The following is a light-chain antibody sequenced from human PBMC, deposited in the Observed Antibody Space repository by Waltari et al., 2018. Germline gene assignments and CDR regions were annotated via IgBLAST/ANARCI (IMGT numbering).Light chain of an antibody. CDR2: KDS. J-gene: IGLJ3*02. CDR1: ALPRQY. V-gene: IGLV3-25*03. Sequence: SSELTQPPSVSVSPGQTTKITCSGDALPRQYVYLYQQKPGQAPVLLIYKDSERPSGIPARFSGSSSGTIVTLTISGVQAEDYADYYCQSADTSDTWLFGGGTKLTVL. CDR3: QSADTSDTWL.